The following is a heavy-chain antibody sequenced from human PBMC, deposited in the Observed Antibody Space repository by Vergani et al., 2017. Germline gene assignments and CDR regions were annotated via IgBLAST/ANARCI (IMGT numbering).Heavy chain of an antibody. CDR1: GFTFSSYG. J-gene: IGHJ4*02. Sequence: VQLVESGGGLVKPGGSLRLSCAASGFTFSSYGMHWVRQAPGKGLEWVSVIYSGGSTYYADSVKGRFTISRDNSKNTLYLQMNSLRAEDTAVYYCARDGTMVRGVIIPRSNFDYWGQGTLVTVSS. V-gene: IGHV3-NL1*01. CDR2: IYSGGST. D-gene: IGHD3-10*01. CDR3: ARDGTMVRGVIIPRSNFDY.